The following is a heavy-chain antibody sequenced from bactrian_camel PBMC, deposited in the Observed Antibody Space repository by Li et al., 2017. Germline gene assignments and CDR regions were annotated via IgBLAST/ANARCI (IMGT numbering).Heavy chain of an antibody. Sequence: RLSCAASGYTYSTYSMAWFRQAPGKEREGVASLASDGSSIYANSLKGRFSISKDNARNWLDLQMDSLEPGDTARYYCAADRRRHGPPSLRPGDYSVWGQGTQVTVS. D-gene: IGHD2*01. J-gene: IGHJ4*01. V-gene: IGHV3S53*01. CDR2: LASDGSS. CDR1: GYTYSTYS. CDR3: AADRRRHGPPSLRPGDYSV.